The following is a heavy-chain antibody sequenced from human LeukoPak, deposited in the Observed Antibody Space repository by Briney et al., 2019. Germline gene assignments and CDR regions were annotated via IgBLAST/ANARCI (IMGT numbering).Heavy chain of an antibody. V-gene: IGHV1-24*01. D-gene: IGHD2-15*01. CDR3: ATPNHRYCSGGSCYSLDY. CDR1: GYTLTELS. J-gene: IGHJ4*02. Sequence: ASVKVSCKVSGYTLTELSMHWVRQAPGKGLEWMGGFDPEDGETIYAQKIQGRVTMTEDTSTDTAYMELSSLRSEDTAVYYCATPNHRYCSGGSCYSLDYWGQGTLVTVSS. CDR2: FDPEDGET.